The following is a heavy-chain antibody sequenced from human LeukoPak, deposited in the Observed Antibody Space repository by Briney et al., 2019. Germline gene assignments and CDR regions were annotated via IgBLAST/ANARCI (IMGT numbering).Heavy chain of an antibody. Sequence: SETLSLTCTVSGGSISSYYWSWIRQPPGKGLEWIGYIYYSGSTNYNPSLKSRVTISVDTSKNQFSLKLSTVTAADTAVYYCARLTPSDSSSWYWYFGLWGRGTLVTVSS. CDR1: GGSISSYY. CDR2: IYYSGST. CDR3: ARLTPSDSSSWYWYFGL. V-gene: IGHV4-59*08. J-gene: IGHJ2*01. D-gene: IGHD6-13*01.